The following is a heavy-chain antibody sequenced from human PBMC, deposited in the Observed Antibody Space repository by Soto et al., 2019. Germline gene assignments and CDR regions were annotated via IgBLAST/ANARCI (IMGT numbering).Heavy chain of an antibody. Sequence: PSEPLSLTCTVSGGSISSRSYYWGWIRQPPGKGLEWIGSIYYSGSTYYNPSLKSRVTISVDTSKNQFSLKLSSVTAADTALYYFARLVDSGSYHRYMDYRGQGTLVTVSS. CDR2: IYYSGST. CDR1: GGSISSRSYY. D-gene: IGHD3-10*01. J-gene: IGHJ4*02. CDR3: ARLVDSGSYHRYMDY. V-gene: IGHV4-39*01.